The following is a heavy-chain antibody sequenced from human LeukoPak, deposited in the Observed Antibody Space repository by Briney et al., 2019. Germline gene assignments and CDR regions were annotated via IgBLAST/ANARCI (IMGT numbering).Heavy chain of an antibody. CDR1: GFTFSSYA. J-gene: IGHJ4*02. CDR3: AKQPPTYYDILTGYRTLYYFDY. V-gene: IGHV3-23*01. Sequence: GGSLRLSCAASGFTFSSYAMSWVRQAPGKGLEWVSAISGSGGSTYYADSVKGRFTISRDNSKNTLYLQMNSLRAEDTAVYYCAKQPPTYYDILTGYRTLYYFDYWGQGTLVTVSS. D-gene: IGHD3-9*01. CDR2: ISGSGGST.